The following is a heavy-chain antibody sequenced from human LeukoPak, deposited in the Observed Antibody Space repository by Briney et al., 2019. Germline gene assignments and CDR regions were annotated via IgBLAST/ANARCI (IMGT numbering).Heavy chain of an antibody. CDR1: GYTFTGYY. D-gene: IGHD3-16*02. J-gene: IGHJ4*02. V-gene: IGHV1-2*02. Sequence: ASVKVSCKASGYTFTGYYMHWVRQAPGQGLEWMGWINPNSGGTNYAQKFQGRVTMTRDTSISTAYMELSRLRSDDTAVYYCARAPSIRVITNFDYWGQGTLVTVSS. CDR2: INPNSGGT. CDR3: ARAPSIRVITNFDY.